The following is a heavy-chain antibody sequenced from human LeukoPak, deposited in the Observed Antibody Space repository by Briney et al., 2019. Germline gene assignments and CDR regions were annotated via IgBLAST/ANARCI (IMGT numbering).Heavy chain of an antibody. CDR3: ARDLPQWLVYDYYGMDV. V-gene: IGHV3-21*01. J-gene: IGHJ6*02. CDR2: ISSSSSYI. Sequence: PGGSLRLSCAASGFTFSSYSMTWVRQAPGKGLEWVSSISSSSSYIYYADSVKGRFTISRDNAKNSLYLQMNSLRDEDTAVYYCARDLPQWLVYDYYGMDVWGQGTTVTVSS. D-gene: IGHD6-19*01. CDR1: GFTFSSYS.